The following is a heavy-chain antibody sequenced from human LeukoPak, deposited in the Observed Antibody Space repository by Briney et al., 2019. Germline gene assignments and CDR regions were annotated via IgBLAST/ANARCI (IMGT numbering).Heavy chain of an antibody. D-gene: IGHD6-6*01. Sequence: GGSLRLSCAASGFTVSSNYMSWVRQAPGKGLEWVSVIYSDGSTYYADSVKGRFTISRDNSKNTLYLQMNSLRAEDTAVYYCAREGGSYSSSSPSYYYYYMDVWGKGTTVTVSS. CDR2: IYSDGST. CDR3: AREGGSYSSSSPSYYYYYMDV. V-gene: IGHV3-66*02. J-gene: IGHJ6*03. CDR1: GFTVSSNY.